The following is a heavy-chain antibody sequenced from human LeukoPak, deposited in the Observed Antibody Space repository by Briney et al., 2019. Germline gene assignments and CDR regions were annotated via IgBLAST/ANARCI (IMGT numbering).Heavy chain of an antibody. Sequence: NASETLSLTCTVSGGSISSYYWSWIRQPPGKGLEWTGYIYYSGSTNYNPSLKSRVTISVDTSKNQFSLKLSSVTAADTAVYYCARDQYDYVWGSYRSPNFDYWGQGTLVTVSS. CDR2: IYYSGST. D-gene: IGHD3-16*02. V-gene: IGHV4-59*12. CDR3: ARDQYDYVWGSYRSPNFDY. CDR1: GGSISSYY. J-gene: IGHJ4*02.